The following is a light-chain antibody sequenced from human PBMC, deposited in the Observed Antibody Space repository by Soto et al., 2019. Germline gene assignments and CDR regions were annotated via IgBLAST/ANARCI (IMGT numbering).Light chain of an antibody. CDR3: GTWDSSLSAGV. J-gene: IGLJ3*02. Sequence: QSVLTQPSSVSAAPGQKVTISCSGSISNIGSNYVSWYQQLPGTAPKLLIYESDKRPSGIPDRFSGSKSGTSATLGITGLQTGDEADYYCGTWDSSLSAGVFGGGTQLTVL. CDR2: ESD. CDR1: ISNIGSNY. V-gene: IGLV1-51*02.